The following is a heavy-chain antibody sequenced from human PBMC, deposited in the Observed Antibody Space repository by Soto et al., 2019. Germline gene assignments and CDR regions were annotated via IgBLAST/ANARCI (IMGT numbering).Heavy chain of an antibody. D-gene: IGHD5-18*01. CDR1: GFSFSNFG. CDR2: ISYDGSNK. Sequence: GGSLRLSCAASGFSFSNFGMHWVRQAPGKGLEWVALISYDGSNKYYADSVKGRFTISRDNSKNTLYLQMNSLRAEDTAVFYCAKAKREMVTIRDPIDYWGQGTLVTVSS. J-gene: IGHJ4*02. CDR3: AKAKREMVTIRDPIDY. V-gene: IGHV3-30*18.